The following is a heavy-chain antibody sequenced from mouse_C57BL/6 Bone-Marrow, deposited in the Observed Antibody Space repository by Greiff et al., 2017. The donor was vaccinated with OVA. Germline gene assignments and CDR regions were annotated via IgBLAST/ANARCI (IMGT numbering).Heavy chain of an antibody. CDR3: ARVVEDYFDY. V-gene: IGHV1-76*01. Sequence: QVQLQQSGAELVRPGASVKLSCKASGYTFTDYYINWVKQRPGQGLEWIARIYPGSGNTYYNEKFKGKATLTAEKSSSTAYMQLSSLTSEDSAVYFCARVVEDYFDYWGQGTTLTVSS. CDR2: IYPGSGNT. CDR1: GYTFTDYY. J-gene: IGHJ2*01. D-gene: IGHD1-1*01.